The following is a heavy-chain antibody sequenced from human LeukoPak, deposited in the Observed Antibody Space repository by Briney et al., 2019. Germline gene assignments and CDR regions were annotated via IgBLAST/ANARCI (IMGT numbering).Heavy chain of an antibody. CDR3: AKDGITTRPGGYYFDD. CDR1: GFTFSNYA. CDR2: IYYGGSIT. D-gene: IGHD6-6*01. J-gene: IGHJ4*02. Sequence: GSLRLSCAASGFTFSNYAMHWVRQAPGKGLEWVAVIYYGGSITFYADSVKGRFTISRDNSRSTLYLQMNSLRPEDTAVYYCAKDGITTRPGGYYFDDWGQGTLVTVSS. V-gene: IGHV3-30*18.